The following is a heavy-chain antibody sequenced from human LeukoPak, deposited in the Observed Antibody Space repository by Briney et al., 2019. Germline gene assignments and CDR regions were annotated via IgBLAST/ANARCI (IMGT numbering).Heavy chain of an antibody. CDR2: ISRSVVAT. Sequence: GGTLVLSCAASGFTFTSFAMSWVRQAPGKGLECVSTISRSVVATYYAHSVKGVFTISRNNSKDTVYLQMNSLRAEDTAIYYCAKHSHDGSAPYYEVQLDYWGQGTLVTVSS. V-gene: IGHV3-23*01. CDR1: GFTFTSFA. J-gene: IGHJ4*02. CDR3: AKHSHDGSAPYYEVQLDY. D-gene: IGHD3-22*01.